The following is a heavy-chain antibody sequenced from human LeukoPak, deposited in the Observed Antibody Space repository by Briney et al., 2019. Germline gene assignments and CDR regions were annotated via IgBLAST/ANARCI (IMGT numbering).Heavy chain of an antibody. CDR2: ISYDGSNK. Sequence: GGSLRLSCAASGFTFSSYAMHWVRQAPGKGLEWVAVISYDGSNKYYADSVKGRFTISRDNSKNTPYLQMNSLRAEDTAVYYCAREYSSGWYVRWFDPWGQGTLVTVSS. CDR3: AREYSSGWYVRWFDP. V-gene: IGHV3-30-3*01. D-gene: IGHD6-19*01. J-gene: IGHJ5*02. CDR1: GFTFSSYA.